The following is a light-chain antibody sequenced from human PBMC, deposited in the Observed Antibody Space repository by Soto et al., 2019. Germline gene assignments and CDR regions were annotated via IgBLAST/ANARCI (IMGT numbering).Light chain of an antibody. CDR3: SSYAGSKNFV. CDR2: EVS. Sequence: QSALTQPASASGSPGQSVTISCTGTSSDVGGYNFVSWYQQHPGKAPKLMIYEVSKRPSGVPDRFSGSKSGNAASLTVSGLQAEDEADYYCSSYAGSKNFVFGGGTKVTVL. CDR1: SSDVGGYNF. V-gene: IGLV2-8*01. J-gene: IGLJ2*01.